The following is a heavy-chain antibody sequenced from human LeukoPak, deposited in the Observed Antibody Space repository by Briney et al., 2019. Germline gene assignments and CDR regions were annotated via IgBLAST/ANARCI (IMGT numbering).Heavy chain of an antibody. CDR2: ISAYNGNT. CDR1: GYTFTSYG. J-gene: IGHJ4*02. Sequence: ASVKVSCKASGYTFTSYGISWVRQAPGQGLEWMGWISAYNGNTNYAQKLQGRVTMTTDTSTSTAYMELRSLRSDDTAVYYCARDYVLTQYYYGSGSPFDYWDQGTLVTVSS. CDR3: ARDYVLTQYYYGSGSPFDY. V-gene: IGHV1-18*01. D-gene: IGHD3-10*01.